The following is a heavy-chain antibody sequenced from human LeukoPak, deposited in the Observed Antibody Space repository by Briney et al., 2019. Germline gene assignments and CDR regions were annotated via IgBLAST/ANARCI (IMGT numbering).Heavy chain of an antibody. Sequence: GGSLRLSCAASGFTFNTYTMNWVRQAPGKGLEWVSSITASSTAIYSADSVKGRFTISRDNDKNFLYLRMNSLRAEDTAVYYCARTYYDILTGYNPYFDYWGQGILVTVSS. CDR1: GFTFNTYT. J-gene: IGHJ4*02. V-gene: IGHV3-21*01. D-gene: IGHD3-9*01. CDR3: ARTYYDILTGYNPYFDY. CDR2: ITASSTAI.